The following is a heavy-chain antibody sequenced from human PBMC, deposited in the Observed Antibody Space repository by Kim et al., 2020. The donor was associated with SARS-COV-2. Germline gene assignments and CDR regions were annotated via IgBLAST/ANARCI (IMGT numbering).Heavy chain of an antibody. CDR3: AKQLGAFDL. D-gene: IGHD6-13*01. CDR1: GFTVSGNY. J-gene: IGHJ3*01. CDR2: IYDGGTT. V-gene: IGHV3-53*01. Sequence: GGSLRLSCAASGFTVSGNYMNWVRQAPGKGLEWVSVIYDGGTTYYADSMQGRFIISRDSSKNMLYLQMYSLGAEDTAVYYCAKQLGAFDLWGQGTMVTVSS.